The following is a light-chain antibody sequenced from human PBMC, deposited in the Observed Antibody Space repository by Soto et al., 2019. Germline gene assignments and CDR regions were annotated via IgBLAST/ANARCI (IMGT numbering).Light chain of an antibody. J-gene: IGKJ1*01. Sequence: EVVLTQSPGTLFLSPGERGTLSCRASRTFDGNYLGVYHQKPGQAPRLLIYGASKRAPGIPARFSGSGSATEFTLTISSLQSGDFAVYYCQQYNIWPPWTFGQGTKVDI. V-gene: IGKV3D-15*01. CDR2: GAS. CDR3: QQYNIWPPWT. CDR1: RTFDGN.